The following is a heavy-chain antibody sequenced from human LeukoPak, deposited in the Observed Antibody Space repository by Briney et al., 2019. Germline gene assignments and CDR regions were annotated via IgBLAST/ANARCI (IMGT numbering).Heavy chain of an antibody. D-gene: IGHD4/OR15-4a*01. J-gene: IGHJ4*02. CDR3: ARRAGAYSHPYDY. V-gene: IGHV3-53*01. CDR2: IYSGGNT. Sequence: GGSLRLSCAASGFTFSSYSMNWVRQAPGKGPEWVSFIYSGGNTHYSDSLKGRFTISRDNSKNTLYLQMNSLRVEDTAVYYCARRAGAYSHPYDYWGQGTLVTVSS. CDR1: GFTFSSYS.